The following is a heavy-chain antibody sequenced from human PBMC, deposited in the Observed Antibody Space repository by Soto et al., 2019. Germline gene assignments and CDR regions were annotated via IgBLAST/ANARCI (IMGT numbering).Heavy chain of an antibody. Sequence: PRWSLRLSCGASGFTFSRYAMSWVRQAPGKGLEWVSAIGGSDGRPYYADSVKGRFAISRDNSKNTLLLQMSSLRAEDSAVYYCAKSSHLYVVPAAVYFDDWGQGTPVTVSS. D-gene: IGHD2-2*01. CDR1: GFTFSRYA. V-gene: IGHV3-23*01. J-gene: IGHJ4*02. CDR2: IGGSDGRP. CDR3: AKSSHLYVVPAAVYFDD.